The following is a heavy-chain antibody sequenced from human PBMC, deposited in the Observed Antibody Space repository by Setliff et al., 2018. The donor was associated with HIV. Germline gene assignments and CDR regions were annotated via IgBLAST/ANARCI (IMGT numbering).Heavy chain of an antibody. Sequence: PGGSLRLSCEASDFTFRSYVMHWVRQAPGKGLEWVANINEDGSQKYYVDSVKGRFTISRDNAKKSLYLQMNSLRAEDTAVYYCAFRGFGDSLSWFPLRYWGQGTLVTVSS. D-gene: IGHD3-10*01. CDR1: DFTFRSYV. CDR3: AFRGFGDSLSWFPLRY. J-gene: IGHJ4*02. V-gene: IGHV3-7*05. CDR2: INEDGSQK.